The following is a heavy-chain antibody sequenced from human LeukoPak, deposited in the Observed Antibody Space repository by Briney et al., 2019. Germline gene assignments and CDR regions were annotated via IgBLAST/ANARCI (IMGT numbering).Heavy chain of an antibody. J-gene: IGHJ3*02. Sequence: GRSLRLSCAASGFAFSSYGMHWVRQAPGKGLEWVAVILNDGSQEKYADSVKGRFTISRDNSKNTLFLQMNSLRAEDTAVYYCARDDALGDNALDIWGQGTMVTVSS. D-gene: IGHD3-16*01. V-gene: IGHV3-33*01. CDR2: ILNDGSQE. CDR1: GFAFSSYG. CDR3: ARDDALGDNALDI.